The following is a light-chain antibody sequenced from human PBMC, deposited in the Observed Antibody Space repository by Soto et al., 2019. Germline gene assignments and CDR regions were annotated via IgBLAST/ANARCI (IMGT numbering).Light chain of an antibody. J-gene: IGKJ4*01. V-gene: IGKV3-20*01. CDR3: RQYGRSLEFA. CDR2: GAS. CDR1: QTVSSNV. Sequence: IGVTQSPGSLSFSPRHRSTLSGSASQTVSSNVLAWYQEKPGQGPRLLIYGASTRATGIPDRFSGSGSGTDFTLTISRLDPEDFAVYYCRQYGRSLEFAVGGGTKVDI.